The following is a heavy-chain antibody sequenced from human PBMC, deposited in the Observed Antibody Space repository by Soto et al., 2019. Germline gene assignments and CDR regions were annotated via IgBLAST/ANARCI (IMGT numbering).Heavy chain of an antibody. D-gene: IGHD5-12*01. CDR2: ISAYNGNT. J-gene: IGHJ4*02. CDR1: GYTFTSYA. V-gene: IGHV1-18*01. Sequence: ASVKVSCKASGYTFTSYAMHWVRQAPGQGLEWMGWISAYNGNTNYAQKLQGRVTMTTDTSTSTAYMELRSLRSDDTAVYYCARDGVSHGYNYYWGQGTLVTVSS. CDR3: ARDGVSHGYNYY.